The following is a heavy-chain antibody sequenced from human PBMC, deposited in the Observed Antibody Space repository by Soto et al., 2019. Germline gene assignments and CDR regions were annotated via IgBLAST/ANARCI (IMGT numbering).Heavy chain of an antibody. D-gene: IGHD3-16*01. J-gene: IGHJ2*01. CDR3: ARLRQGASYFEL. V-gene: IGHV3-74*01. CDR1: GFSFSSYW. Sequence: EVQLVKSGGGLVQPGGSLRLSCAASGFSFSSYWMHWVSQAPGQGLVWVSRIKTDGSIITYADTVKGPFTISRDNTKNTLYLQMNTLRAEDTAVYYCARLRQGASYFELWGRGTPVSVSS. CDR2: IKTDGSII.